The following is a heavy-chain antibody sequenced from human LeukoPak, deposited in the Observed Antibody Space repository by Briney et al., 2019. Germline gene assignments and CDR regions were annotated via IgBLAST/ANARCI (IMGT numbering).Heavy chain of an antibody. CDR3: ARDRPAAIRRGASNNWFDP. D-gene: IGHD2-2*02. CDR1: GYTFTGYY. CDR2: INPNSGGT. J-gene: IGHJ5*02. V-gene: IGHV1-2*02. Sequence: ASVKVSCKASGYTFTGYYMHWVRQAPGQGLEWMGWINPNSGGTNYAQKFQGRVTMTRDTSISTAYMELSRLRSDDTAVYYCARDRPAAIRRGASNNWFDPWGQGTLVTVSS.